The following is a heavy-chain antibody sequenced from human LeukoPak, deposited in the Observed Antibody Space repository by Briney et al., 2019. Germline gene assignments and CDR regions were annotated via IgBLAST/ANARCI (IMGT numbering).Heavy chain of an antibody. CDR2: IHTDGSST. V-gene: IGHV3-74*01. CDR1: GSTFSSYW. CDR3: ARTSYGGNSPDWFDP. D-gene: IGHD4-23*01. J-gene: IGHJ5*02. Sequence: PGGSLRLSCAASGSTFSSYWMHWVRQAPGKGLVWVSRIHTDGSSTSYADSVKGRFTISRDNAKNTLYLQMTSLTVEDTAVYYCARTSYGGNSPDWFDPWGQGTLVTVSS.